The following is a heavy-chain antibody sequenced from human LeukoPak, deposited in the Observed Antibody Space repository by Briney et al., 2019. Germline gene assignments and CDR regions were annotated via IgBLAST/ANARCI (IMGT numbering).Heavy chain of an antibody. CDR3: ATDLVVVPAAMRAFDI. J-gene: IGHJ3*02. Sequence: ASVTVSCKVSGYTFTDYYMHWVQQAPGKGLEWMGLVDPEDGETIYAEKFQGRVTITADTSTDTAYMELSSLRSEDTAVYYCATDLVVVPAAMRAFDIWGQGTMVTVSS. V-gene: IGHV1-69-2*01. CDR2: VDPEDGET. D-gene: IGHD2-2*01. CDR1: GYTFTDYY.